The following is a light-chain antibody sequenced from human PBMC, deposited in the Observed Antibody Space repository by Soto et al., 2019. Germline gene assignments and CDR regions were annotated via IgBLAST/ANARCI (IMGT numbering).Light chain of an antibody. J-gene: IGKJ4*01. CDR3: QHYNNLPLT. CDR1: QSVRSD. V-gene: IGKV3-15*01. CDR2: GVS. Sequence: EIVMTQSPATLPVSPGEGATLSCRASQSVRSDLAWYQHKPGLAPRLLIYGVSTRATGIPVRFSGSGSGTEFTLSISSLQSEDSAIYYCQHYNNLPLTFGGGTKVDIK.